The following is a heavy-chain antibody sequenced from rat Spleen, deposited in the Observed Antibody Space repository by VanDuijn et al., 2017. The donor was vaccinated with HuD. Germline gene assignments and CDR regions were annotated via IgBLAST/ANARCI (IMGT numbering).Heavy chain of an antibody. Sequence: EVQLVESGGGLVQPGRSLKLSCAASGFIFSNYYMAWVRQAPTKGLEWVAYISAGGGDTYYRYSVKGRFTISRDNAQSTLYLQMDSLRSEDTATYYCTRGYYDGSYYPWFAYWGQGTLVTVSS. CDR2: ISAGGGDT. D-gene: IGHD1-12*02. CDR3: TRGYYDGSYYPWFAY. V-gene: IGHV5-27*01. CDR1: GFIFSNYY. J-gene: IGHJ3*01.